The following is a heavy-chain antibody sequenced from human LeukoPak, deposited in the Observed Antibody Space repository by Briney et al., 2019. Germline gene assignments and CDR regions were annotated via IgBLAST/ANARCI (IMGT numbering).Heavy chain of an antibody. CDR2: IYYSGST. CDR3: ARHADIVVVPAAINMDV. CDR1: GGSISSSSYY. Sequence: SETLSLTCTVSGGSISSSSYYWGWIRQPPGKGLEWIGSIYYSGSTYYNPSLKSRVTISVDTSKNQFSLKLSSVTAADTAVYYCARHADIVVVPAAINMDVWGKGTTVTVSS. D-gene: IGHD2-2*01. J-gene: IGHJ6*03. V-gene: IGHV4-39*01.